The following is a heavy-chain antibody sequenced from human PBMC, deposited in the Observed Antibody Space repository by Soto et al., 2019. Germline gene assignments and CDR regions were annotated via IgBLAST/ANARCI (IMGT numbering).Heavy chain of an antibody. Sequence: GGSLRLSCAASGFTFSDYYMTWIRQAPGSGLEWVSYISSSSGTISYANSAKGRFTISRANAHNSLYLQMSSLRAEDTAVYYCARGTYASKTDFDYWGQGTLVTVSS. CDR2: ISSSSGTI. CDR1: GFTFSDYY. V-gene: IGHV3-11*01. J-gene: IGHJ4*02. CDR3: ARGTYASKTDFDY. D-gene: IGHD2-2*01.